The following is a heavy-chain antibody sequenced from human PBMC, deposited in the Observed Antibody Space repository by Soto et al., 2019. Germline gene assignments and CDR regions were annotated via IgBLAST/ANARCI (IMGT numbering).Heavy chain of an antibody. CDR2: INHSGST. CDR3: AREGRLSSVSPYYFDY. V-gene: IGHV4-34*01. Sequence: PSETLSLTCAVYGWSFSGYYWSWIRQPPGKGLEWIGEINHSGSTNYNPSLKSRVTISVDTSKNQFSLKLSSVTAADTAVYYCAREGRLSSVSPYYFDYWGQGTLVTVSS. J-gene: IGHJ4*02. CDR1: GWSFSGYY. D-gene: IGHD2-15*01.